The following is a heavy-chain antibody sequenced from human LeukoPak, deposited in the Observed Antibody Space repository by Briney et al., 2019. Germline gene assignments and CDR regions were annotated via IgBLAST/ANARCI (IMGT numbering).Heavy chain of an antibody. J-gene: IGHJ3*02. D-gene: IGHD1-14*01. Sequence: GGSLRLSSAASGFTFSSYWIQWVRQAPGKGLVWVSRINTDGSSTSYADSVKGRFTTSRDNAKNSLYLQMNSLRPEDTAVYFCTRDIRLTTDRDAFDIWGQGTMVTVSS. CDR3: TRDIRLTTDRDAFDI. V-gene: IGHV3-74*01. CDR2: INTDGSST. CDR1: GFTFSSYW.